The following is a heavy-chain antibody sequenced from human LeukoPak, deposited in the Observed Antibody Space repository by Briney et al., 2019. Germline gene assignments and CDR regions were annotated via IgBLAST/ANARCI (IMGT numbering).Heavy chain of an antibody. V-gene: IGHV1-69*05. Sequence: SVKVSCKASGGTFSSYAISWVRQAPGQGLEWMGGIIPIFGTANHAQKFQGRVTITTDESTSTAYMELSSLRSEDTAVYYCARGNPYSNYFDYWGQGTLVTVSS. CDR3: ARGNPYSNYFDY. CDR2: IIPIFGTA. J-gene: IGHJ4*02. CDR1: GGTFSSYA. D-gene: IGHD4-11*01.